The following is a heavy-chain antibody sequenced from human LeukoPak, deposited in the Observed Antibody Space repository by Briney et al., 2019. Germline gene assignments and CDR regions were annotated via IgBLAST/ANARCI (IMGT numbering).Heavy chain of an antibody. J-gene: IGHJ4*02. Sequence: ASVKVSCKASGYTFTSYGISWVRQAPGQGLEWMGWISAYNGNTNYAQKLQGRVTMTTDTSTSTAYMELRSLRSDDTAVYYCAREGDVVVPAALYYFDYWGQGTLVTVSS. CDR1: GYTFTSYG. CDR2: ISAYNGNT. CDR3: AREGDVVVPAALYYFDY. V-gene: IGHV1-18*01. D-gene: IGHD2-2*01.